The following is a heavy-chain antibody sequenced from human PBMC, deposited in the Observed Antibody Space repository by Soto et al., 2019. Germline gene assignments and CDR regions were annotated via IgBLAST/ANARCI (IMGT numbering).Heavy chain of an antibody. CDR3: AKDVVPAALDY. D-gene: IGHD2-2*01. CDR2: IWYDGSNK. CDR1: GFTFSSYG. V-gene: IGHV3-30*02. J-gene: IGHJ4*02. Sequence: PGGSLRLSCAASGFTFSSYGMHWVRQAPGKGLEWVAVIWYDGSNKYYADSVKGRFTISRDNSKNTLYLQMNSLRAEDTAVYYCAKDVVPAALDYWGQGTLVTVSS.